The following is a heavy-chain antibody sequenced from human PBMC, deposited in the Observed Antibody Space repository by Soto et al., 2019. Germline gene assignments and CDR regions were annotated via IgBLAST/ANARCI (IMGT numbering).Heavy chain of an antibody. V-gene: IGHV3-30*02. CDR1: GFTFNSFG. J-gene: IGHJ6*02. D-gene: IGHD3-3*01. Sequence: GGSLRLSCEASGFTFNSFGMHWVRQAPGKGLEWVAMIWHDGTNKYYVDSVKGRFTISRDNSKDTLYLQMNSLRAEDTAVYYCAKDGADTIFGVVTQYYYGMDVWGQGTTVTVSS. CDR2: IWHDGTNK. CDR3: AKDGADTIFGVVTQYYYGMDV.